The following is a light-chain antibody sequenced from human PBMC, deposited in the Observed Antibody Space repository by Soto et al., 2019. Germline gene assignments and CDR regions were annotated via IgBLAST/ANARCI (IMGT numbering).Light chain of an antibody. Sequence: QSALTQPASVSGSPGQSITISCTGTSSDVGGHNYVSWYQQHPGKAPKLMIYDVSNRPSGVSDRFSGSKSGNTASLTISVLQDEDEADYYCSSYTSSTPMVFGGGTKLTVL. J-gene: IGLJ2*01. V-gene: IGLV2-14*01. CDR1: SSDVGGHNY. CDR2: DVS. CDR3: SSYTSSTPMV.